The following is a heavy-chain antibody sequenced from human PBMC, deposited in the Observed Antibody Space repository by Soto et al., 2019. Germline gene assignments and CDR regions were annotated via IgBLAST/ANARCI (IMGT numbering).Heavy chain of an antibody. J-gene: IGHJ3*02. CDR3: AIVQSPQTHPTPSDAFDI. CDR1: GFTFSSYG. V-gene: IGHV3-33*01. Sequence: PGGSLRLSCAASGFTFSSYGMHWVRQAPGKGLEWVAVIWYDGSNKYYADSVKGRFTISRDNSKNTLYLQMNSLRAEDTAVYYRAIVQSPQTHPTPSDAFDIWGQGTMVTVSS. CDR2: IWYDGSNK.